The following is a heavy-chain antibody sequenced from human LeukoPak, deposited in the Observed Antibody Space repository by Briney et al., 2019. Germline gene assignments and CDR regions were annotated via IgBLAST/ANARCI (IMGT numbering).Heavy chain of an antibody. Sequence: PGGSLRLSCAASGFTFSNYWMSWVRQAPGKGLEWVANIKEDGSDKNYVDSMKGRFTISRDNAKNSLYLQMNSLRAEDTAVYYCARDAAYGYDRFDYWGQGTQVTVSS. V-gene: IGHV3-7*01. CDR2: IKEDGSDK. J-gene: IGHJ4*02. D-gene: IGHD5-18*01. CDR3: ARDAAYGYDRFDY. CDR1: GFTFSNYW.